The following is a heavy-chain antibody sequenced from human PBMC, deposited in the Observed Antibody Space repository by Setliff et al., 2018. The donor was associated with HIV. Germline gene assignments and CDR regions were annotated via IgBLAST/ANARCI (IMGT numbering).Heavy chain of an antibody. Sequence: ASETLSLTCTVSGGSISSGSYYWSWIRQPAGKGLEWIGRIYTSGSTNYNPSLKSRVTISVDTSKNQFSLKLSSVTAADTAVYYWARGERDYGQQDAFDIWGQGTMVTVSS. V-gene: IGHV4-61*02. D-gene: IGHD4-17*01. CDR3: ARGERDYGQQDAFDI. CDR2: IYTSGST. CDR1: GGSISSGSYY. J-gene: IGHJ3*02.